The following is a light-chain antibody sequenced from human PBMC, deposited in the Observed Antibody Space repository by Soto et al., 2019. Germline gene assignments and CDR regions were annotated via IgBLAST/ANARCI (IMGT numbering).Light chain of an antibody. CDR3: QKYDSASWT. CDR1: QGISNY. V-gene: IGKV1-27*01. J-gene: IGKJ1*01. Sequence: DIQMTQSPSSLSASVGDRVTITCRASQGISNYLAWYQQKPGKVPKLLIYAASTLRSGVPSRFSGSGSGTDFTLTISSLQSEDVATYYCQKYDSASWTFGQGTKVEIK. CDR2: AAS.